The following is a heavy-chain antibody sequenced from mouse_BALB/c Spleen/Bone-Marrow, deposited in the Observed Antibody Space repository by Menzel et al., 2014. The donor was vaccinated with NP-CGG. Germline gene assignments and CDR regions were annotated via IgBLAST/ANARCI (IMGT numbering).Heavy chain of an antibody. Sequence: GSELVRPGASVKLSCKASGYTFTSYWMHCVKQRHGQGLEWIGNIYPGSGSTNYDEKFKSKGTLTVDTSSSTAYMHLSSLTSEDSAVYYCTREGWLRYFDYWGQGTTLTVSS. CDR1: GYTFTSYW. CDR3: TREGWLRYFDY. J-gene: IGHJ2*01. V-gene: IGHV1S22*01. D-gene: IGHD2-2*01. CDR2: IYPGSGST.